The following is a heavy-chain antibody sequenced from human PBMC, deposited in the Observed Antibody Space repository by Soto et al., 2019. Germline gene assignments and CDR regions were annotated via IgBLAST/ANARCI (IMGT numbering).Heavy chain of an antibody. J-gene: IGHJ6*02. CDR2: INGYSGNT. D-gene: IGHD3-16*01. CDR3: ARMGDVPYYYYGMDV. CDR1: GYTFTRSG. V-gene: IGHV1-18*01. Sequence: QVQLVQSGAEVKKPGASVKVSCKASGYTFTRSGISWVRQAPGQGLEWKGWINGYSGNTNYTQKMQGRITMTTDTPTSTAYMELRSLRSDDTAVYYCARMGDVPYYYYGMDVWGQGTTVIVSS.